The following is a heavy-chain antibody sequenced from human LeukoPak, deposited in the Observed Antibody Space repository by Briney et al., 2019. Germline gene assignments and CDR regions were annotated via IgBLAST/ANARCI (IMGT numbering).Heavy chain of an antibody. V-gene: IGHV4-59*11. CDR2: FYDSRST. CDR3: ARVLQNYYHLDV. Sequence: SETLSLACSVSGDSISSHYWSWIRQPPGKGLEWIGFFYDSRSTNYKSSLKSRVTMSVDTSKNQFSLKLSSVTAADTAVYYCARVLQNYYHLDVWGTGTTVTVSS. J-gene: IGHJ6*03. CDR1: GDSISSHY. D-gene: IGHD2/OR15-2a*01.